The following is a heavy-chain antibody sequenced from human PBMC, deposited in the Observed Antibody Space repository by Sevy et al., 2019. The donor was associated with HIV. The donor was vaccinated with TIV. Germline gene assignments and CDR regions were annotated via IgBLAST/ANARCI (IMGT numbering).Heavy chain of an antibody. V-gene: IGHV3-30*02. J-gene: IGHJ6*02. CDR3: AKDRGGRSSGWYSYYYYYGMDV. D-gene: IGHD6-19*01. CDR1: GFTFSSYG. CDR2: IRYDGSNK. Sequence: GGSLRLSCAASGFTFSSYGMHWVRQAPGKGLEWVAFIRYDGSNKYYADSVKGRFTISRDNSKNTRYLQMNSLRAEDTAVYYCAKDRGGRSSGWYSYYYYYGMDVWGQGTTVTVSS.